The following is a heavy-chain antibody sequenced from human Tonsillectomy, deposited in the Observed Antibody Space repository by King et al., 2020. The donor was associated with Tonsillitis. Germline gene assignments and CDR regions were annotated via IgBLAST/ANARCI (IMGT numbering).Heavy chain of an antibody. V-gene: IGHV4-38-2*02. CDR1: GYSISSGFY. Sequence: VQLQESGPGLVKPSETLSLSCAVSGYSISSGFYWGWIRQPPGKGLEWIGSVYHSGSTYYNPSLKSRVTISLDTSKNQFSLKLSSVTAADTALYYCARELLWFGEFKSYYFGMDVWGQGTTVTVSS. CDR3: ARELLWFGEFKSYYFGMDV. CDR2: VYHSGST. J-gene: IGHJ6*02. D-gene: IGHD3-10*01.